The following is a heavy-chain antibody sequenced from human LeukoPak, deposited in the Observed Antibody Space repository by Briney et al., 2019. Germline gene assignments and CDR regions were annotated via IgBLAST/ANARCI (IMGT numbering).Heavy chain of an antibody. CDR1: GYSFTSYW. J-gene: IGHJ5*02. CDR2: IYPGDSDT. Sequence: GESLKISCKGSGYSFTSYWIGWVRQMPGKGLEWMGIIYPGDSDTRYSPSFQGQVTISADKSISTAYLQWSSLKASDTAMYYCARLGLGYYDFWSAPFDPWGQGTLVTVSS. CDR3: ARLGLGYYDFWSAPFDP. D-gene: IGHD3-3*01. V-gene: IGHV5-51*01.